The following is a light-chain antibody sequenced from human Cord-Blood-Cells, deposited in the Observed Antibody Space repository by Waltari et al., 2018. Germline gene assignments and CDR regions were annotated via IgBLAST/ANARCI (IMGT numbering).Light chain of an antibody. V-gene: IGLV3-1*01. Sequence: SYELTQPPSVSVSPGQTASITCSGEQWGDNYACWYQQKPGQSPVLVIYQDSKRPPGLSDRFTGTNSGNTATLTSGGTQAMDEADYCWQAWDSSTAVFGGGTKLTVL. J-gene: IGLJ3*02. CDR2: QDS. CDR1: QWGDNY. CDR3: QAWDSSTAV.